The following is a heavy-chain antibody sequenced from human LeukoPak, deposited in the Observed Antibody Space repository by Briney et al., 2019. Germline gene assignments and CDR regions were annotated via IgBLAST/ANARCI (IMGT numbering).Heavy chain of an antibody. V-gene: IGHV3-21*01. J-gene: IGHJ4*02. Sequence: PGGSLRLSCAASGFTFNSYSMNWVRQAPGKGPEWVSSISSSSSYIYYADSVKGRFTISRDNAKNSLYLQMNSLRAEDTAVYYCARDISYSSRLLNWGQGTLVTVFS. D-gene: IGHD6-13*01. CDR1: GFTFNSYS. CDR2: ISSSSSYI. CDR3: ARDISYSSRLLN.